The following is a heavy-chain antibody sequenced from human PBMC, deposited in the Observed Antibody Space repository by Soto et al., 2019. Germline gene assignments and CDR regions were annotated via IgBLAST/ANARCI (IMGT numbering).Heavy chain of an antibody. J-gene: IGHJ4*02. CDR1: GFTFSSYG. V-gene: IGHV3-30*18. CDR3: AKAQDSGYYIRNEFDY. D-gene: IGHD5-12*01. CDR2: ISYDGSNE. Sequence: QVQLVESGGGVVQPGTSLRLSCAAFGFTFSSYGMHWVRQAPGKGLEWVAVISYDGSNEYYADSVKGRFTISRDDSKNTLDLKMSSLRAEDTAVYYCAKAQDSGYYIRNEFDYWGQGTLVTVSS.